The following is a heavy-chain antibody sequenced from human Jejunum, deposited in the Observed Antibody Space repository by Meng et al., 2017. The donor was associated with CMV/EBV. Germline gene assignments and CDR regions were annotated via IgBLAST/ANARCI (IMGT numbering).Heavy chain of an antibody. CDR2: ITWNGVTI. Sequence: FTFTDHAMHWVRQAPGKGLEWVSGITWNGVTIGYADSVKGRFTISRDNAKKSIYLQMNSLRADDTALYYCARDFQLYYYHFYGMDVWGQGTTVTVSS. V-gene: IGHV3-9*01. J-gene: IGHJ6*02. D-gene: IGHD2-2*01. CDR1: FTFTDHA. CDR3: ARDFQLYYYHFYGMDV.